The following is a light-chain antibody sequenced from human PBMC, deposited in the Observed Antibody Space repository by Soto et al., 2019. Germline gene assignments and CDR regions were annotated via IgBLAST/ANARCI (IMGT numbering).Light chain of an antibody. CDR1: QSVSSY. CDR2: DIS. J-gene: IGKJ4*01. V-gene: IGKV3-11*01. Sequence: EIVLTQSPATLSLSPGERATLSCRASQSVSSYFAWYQQKPGQAPRLLIYDISNRATGIPARFSGSGSGTDFTLTISSLEPEDFAVYYCQQRMSWPLTFGGGTKVEIK. CDR3: QQRMSWPLT.